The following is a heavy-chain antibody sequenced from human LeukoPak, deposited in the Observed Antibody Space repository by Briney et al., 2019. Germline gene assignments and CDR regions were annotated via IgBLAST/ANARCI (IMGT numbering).Heavy chain of an antibody. Sequence: SETLSLTCAASGYSISSGYYWGWIRQPPGKGLEWIGSIYHSGSTYYNPSLKSRVTISVDTSKNQFSLKLSSVTAADTAVYYCASLTVAAYFDYWGQGTLVTVSS. CDR2: IYHSGST. D-gene: IGHD4-23*01. CDR1: GYSISSGYY. J-gene: IGHJ4*02. V-gene: IGHV4-38-2*01. CDR3: ASLTVAAYFDY.